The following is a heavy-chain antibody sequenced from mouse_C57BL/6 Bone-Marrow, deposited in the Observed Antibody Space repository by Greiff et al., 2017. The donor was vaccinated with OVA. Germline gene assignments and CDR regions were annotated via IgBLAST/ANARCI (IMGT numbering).Heavy chain of an antibody. CDR2: IYPGDGDT. V-gene: IGHV1-82*01. Sequence: VQLKESGPELVKPGASVKISCKASGYAFSSSWMNWVKQRPGKGLEWIGRIYPGDGDTNYNGKFKGKATLTADKSSSTAYMQLSSLTSEDSAVYFCARRSYYGSSPYAMDYWGQGTSVTVSS. CDR1: GYAFSSSW. J-gene: IGHJ4*01. D-gene: IGHD1-1*01. CDR3: ARRSYYGSSPYAMDY.